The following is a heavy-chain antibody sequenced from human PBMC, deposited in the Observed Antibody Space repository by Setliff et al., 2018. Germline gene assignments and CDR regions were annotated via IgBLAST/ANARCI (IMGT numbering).Heavy chain of an antibody. J-gene: IGHJ4*02. CDR1: GGSFSGYY. Sequence: PSETLSLTCAVYGGSFSGYYWSWIRQPPGKGLERIGYISNRGSTDYNPSLKSRVTISEDTSRSQFSLKLTSVTTADTAVYYCALSDHYPFYYDYWGLGTLVTVSS. V-gene: IGHV4-59*01. D-gene: IGHD3-3*01. CDR3: ALSDHYPFYYDY. CDR2: ISNRGST.